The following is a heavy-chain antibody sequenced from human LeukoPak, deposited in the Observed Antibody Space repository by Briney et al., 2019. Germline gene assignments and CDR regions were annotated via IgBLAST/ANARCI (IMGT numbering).Heavy chain of an antibody. CDR1: GFTFSSYA. Sequence: GGSLRLSCAASGFTFSSYAMSWVRQAPGKGLEWVSAISGSGGSTYYADSVKGRFTISRDNSKNTLYLQMSSLRADDTAVYYCAKGPGRWLQLRYFDFWGQGTLVIASS. J-gene: IGHJ4*02. D-gene: IGHD5-24*01. CDR3: AKGPGRWLQLRYFDF. CDR2: ISGSGGST. V-gene: IGHV3-23*01.